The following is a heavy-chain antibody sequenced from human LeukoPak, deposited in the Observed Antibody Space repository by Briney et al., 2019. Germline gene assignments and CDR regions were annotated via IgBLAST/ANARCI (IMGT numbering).Heavy chain of an antibody. Sequence: GGSLRLSCAASGFTFSSYAMSWVPQAPGKGLEWVSAISGSGGSTYYADSVKGRFTISRDNSKTTLYLQMNSLRAEDTAVYYCAKMIFGVFDYWGQGTLVTVSS. CDR2: ISGSGGST. J-gene: IGHJ4*02. CDR3: AKMIFGVFDY. D-gene: IGHD3/OR15-3a*01. V-gene: IGHV3-23*01. CDR1: GFTFSSYA.